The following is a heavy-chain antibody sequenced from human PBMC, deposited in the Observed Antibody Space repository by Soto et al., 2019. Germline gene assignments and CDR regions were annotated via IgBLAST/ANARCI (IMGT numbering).Heavy chain of an antibody. CDR1: GDSIASNSAA. Sequence: SQTLSLTCAISGDSIASNSAAGNWIRQSPSRGFEWLGRTYYRSRCYHDYAVSVKSRIIINPDTSKNQVSLQLNSVTPDNTAVYYCASYRYDYWGQGTVVTVSS. J-gene: IGHJ4*02. D-gene: IGHD4-4*01. V-gene: IGHV6-1*01. CDR2: TYYRSRCYH. CDR3: ASYRYDY.